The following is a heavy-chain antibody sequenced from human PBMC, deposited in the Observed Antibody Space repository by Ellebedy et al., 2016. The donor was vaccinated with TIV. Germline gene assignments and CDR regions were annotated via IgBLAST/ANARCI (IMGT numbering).Heavy chain of an antibody. D-gene: IGHD6-19*01. J-gene: IGHJ4*02. CDR2: IWYDGSNK. CDR1: GFTFSNYV. V-gene: IGHV3-33*06. Sequence: GESLKISCAASGFTFSNYVMPWVRQVPGKGLEPVSLIWYDGSNKDYADSVKGRFTISRNNSKNTLYLQMTSQRVEDTAVYFCAKGAVAGSSGWIRADSWGQGTQVTVSS. CDR3: AKGAVAGSSGWIRADS.